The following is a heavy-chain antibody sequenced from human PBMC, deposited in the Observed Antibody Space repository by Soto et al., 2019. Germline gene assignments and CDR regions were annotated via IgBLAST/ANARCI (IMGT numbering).Heavy chain of an antibody. D-gene: IGHD3-22*01. J-gene: IGHJ4*02. CDR1: GYDFVTQW. CDR3: ARHYEGYFDY. Sequence: PGESLKISCKVSGYDFVTQWIAWVRQMPGKGLEWMGIIFPNDSDTRYSPSFQGQVTISADKSISTAYLQWSSLKASDTAMYYCARHYEGYFDYWGQGTLVTVSS. CDR2: IFPNDSDT. V-gene: IGHV5-51*01.